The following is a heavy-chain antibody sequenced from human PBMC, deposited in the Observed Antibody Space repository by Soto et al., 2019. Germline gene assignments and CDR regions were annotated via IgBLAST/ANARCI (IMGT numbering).Heavy chain of an antibody. Sequence: SETLSLTCAVYGGSFSGYYWSWIRQPPGKGLEWIGEINHSGSTNYNPSLKSRVTISVDTSKNQFSLKLSSVTAADTAVYYCARGGRAARPFDYLGQGTLVTVSS. CDR1: GGSFSGYY. CDR2: INHSGST. D-gene: IGHD6-6*01. CDR3: ARGGRAARPFDY. V-gene: IGHV4-34*01. J-gene: IGHJ4*02.